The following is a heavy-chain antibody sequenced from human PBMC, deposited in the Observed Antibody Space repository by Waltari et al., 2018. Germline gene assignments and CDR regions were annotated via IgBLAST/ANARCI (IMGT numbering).Heavy chain of an antibody. D-gene: IGHD3-3*01. Sequence: EVQLVQSGAEVKKPGESLKISCKGSGYSFTSYWIGWVRQMPGKGLDGMGIIYPGDSDTRYSPSFQGQVTISADKSISTAYLQWSSLKASDTAMYYCARHQRYYDFWSGYHSIATDAFDIWGQGTMVTVSS. V-gene: IGHV5-51*01. CDR1: GYSFTSYW. J-gene: IGHJ3*02. CDR3: ARHQRYYDFWSGYHSIATDAFDI. CDR2: IYPGDSDT.